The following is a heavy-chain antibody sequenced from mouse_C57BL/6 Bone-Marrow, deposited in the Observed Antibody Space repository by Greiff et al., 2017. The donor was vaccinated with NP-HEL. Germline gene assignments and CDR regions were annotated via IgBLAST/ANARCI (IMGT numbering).Heavy chain of an antibody. CDR2: ISSGSSTI. CDR1: GFTFSSYA. J-gene: IGHJ4*01. CDR3: AKTGAYYYAMDY. V-gene: IGHV5-17*01. D-gene: IGHD4-1*01. Sequence: EVKLVESGGGLVKPGGSLKLSCAASGFTFSSYAMSWVRQTPEKRLEWVAYISSGSSTIYYADTVKGRFTISRDNAKNTLFLQMTSLRSEDTAMYYCAKTGAYYYAMDYWGQGTSVTVSS.